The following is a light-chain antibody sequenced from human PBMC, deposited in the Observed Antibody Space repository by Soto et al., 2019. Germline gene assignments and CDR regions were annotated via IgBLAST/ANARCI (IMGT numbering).Light chain of an antibody. V-gene: IGKV3-20*01. Sequence: EIVLTQSPGTLSLSPGERATLSCRASQSVTSNYLAWYQQKPGQAPRLLIYVASSRSAGIPDRFSGSGSGTDFTLTISRLEPEDFAVYYCQSYGSSPRITFCQGTRLESK. CDR1: QSVTSNY. CDR3: QSYGSSPRIT. J-gene: IGKJ5*01. CDR2: VAS.